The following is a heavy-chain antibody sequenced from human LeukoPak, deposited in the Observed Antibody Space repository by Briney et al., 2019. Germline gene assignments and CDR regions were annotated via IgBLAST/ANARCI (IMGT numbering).Heavy chain of an antibody. V-gene: IGHV3-30*04. D-gene: IGHD6-13*01. CDR1: GFTFSDYT. J-gene: IGHJ4*02. Sequence: GGSLSLSWAASGFTFSDYTRNWVRQPPGKGLEWVAVISYDGSQKYYADSVTGRFTISRDNSKNTVYLQMNSLRAEDTAVFYCARANSSSWHYFDDWGQGTLVTVSS. CDR2: ISYDGSQK. CDR3: ARANSSSWHYFDD.